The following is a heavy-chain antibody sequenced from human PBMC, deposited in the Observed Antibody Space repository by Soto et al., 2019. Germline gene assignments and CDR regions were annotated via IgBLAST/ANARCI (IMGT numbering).Heavy chain of an antibody. V-gene: IGHV3-23*01. Sequence: EVQLLESGGGLVQPGGSLRLSCAASGFTFSSYAMSWVRQAPGKGLEWVSALSGSGGSTYYADSVKGRFTISNDKSKNALYLQMNSLRAEDTAVHYCAKDQNYDCWSGPISDEYFQHWGQGTLVTVSS. J-gene: IGHJ1*01. CDR3: AKDQNYDCWSGPISDEYFQH. CDR2: LSGSGGST. CDR1: GFTFSSYA. D-gene: IGHD3-3*01.